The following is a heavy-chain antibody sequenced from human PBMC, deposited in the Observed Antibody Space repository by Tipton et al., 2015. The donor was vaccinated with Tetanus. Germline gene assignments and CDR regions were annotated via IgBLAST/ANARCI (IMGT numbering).Heavy chain of an antibody. CDR3: ARANYDSSKKGPFDS. V-gene: IGHV4-59*01. CDR2: ISSSGSS. CDR1: GDSITASH. D-gene: IGHD3-3*01. J-gene: IGHJ4*02. Sequence: TLSLTCTVSGDSITASHWSWIRQAPGKGLEWLAYISSSGSSNSNYFLKSRITMSRDTSKNQFSLKLASVTAADTAMYFCARANYDSSKKGPFDSWGQGILVIVSA.